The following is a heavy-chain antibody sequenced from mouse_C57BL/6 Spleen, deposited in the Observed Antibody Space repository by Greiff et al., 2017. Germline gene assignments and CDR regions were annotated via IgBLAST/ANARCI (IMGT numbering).Heavy chain of an antibody. V-gene: IGHV1-15*01. Sequence: VQLQQSGAELVRPGASVTLSCKASGYTFPDYEMHWVKQTPVHGLEWIGAIDPETGGTAYNQKFKGKAILTADKSSSTAYMELRSLTSEDSAVYYCTRSAYYGSSYPYWYFDVWGTGTTVTVSS. D-gene: IGHD1-1*01. CDR3: TRSAYYGSSYPYWYFDV. CDR2: IDPETGGT. J-gene: IGHJ1*03. CDR1: GYTFPDYE.